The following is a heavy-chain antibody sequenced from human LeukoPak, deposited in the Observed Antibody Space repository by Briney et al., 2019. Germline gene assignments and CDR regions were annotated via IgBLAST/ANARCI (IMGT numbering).Heavy chain of an antibody. CDR2: ISGSGGST. Sequence: GWSLRLSCAASGFTFNSYAMSWVRQAPGKGLGWGSGISGSGGSTYYEDSVKGRFTISRHNAKNSLHLQMHSLRAEDAALYYCARGFDNWGSGCYSYWGRGTLVTVSS. CDR3: ARGFDNWGSGCYSY. D-gene: IGHD6-19*01. CDR1: GFTFNSYA. V-gene: IGHV3-23*01. J-gene: IGHJ4*02.